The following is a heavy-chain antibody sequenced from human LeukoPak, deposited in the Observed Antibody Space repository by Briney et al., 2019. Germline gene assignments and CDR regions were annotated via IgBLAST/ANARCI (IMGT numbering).Heavy chain of an antibody. D-gene: IGHD5-18*01. CDR3: AKGGGIQLWPPHAFDI. CDR2: ISGSGGST. Sequence: ASVKVSCKASGGTFSSYAISWVRQAPGKGLEWVSAISGSGGSTYYADSVKGRFTISRDNSKNTLYLQMNSLRAEDTAVYYCAKGGGIQLWPPHAFDIWGQGTMVTVSS. J-gene: IGHJ3*02. V-gene: IGHV3-23*01. CDR1: GGTFSSYA.